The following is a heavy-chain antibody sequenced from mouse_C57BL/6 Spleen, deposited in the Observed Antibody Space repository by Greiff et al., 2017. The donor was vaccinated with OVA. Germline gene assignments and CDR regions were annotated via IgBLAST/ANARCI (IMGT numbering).Heavy chain of an antibody. CDR1: GYTFTNYW. CDR3: ARGSPPGAMDD. J-gene: IGHJ4*01. CDR2: IYPGGGYT. Sequence: QVQLKESGAELVRPGTSVKMSCKASGYTFTNYWIGWAKQRPGHGLEWIGDIYPGGGYTNYNEKFKGKATLTADKSSSTAYMQFSSLTSEDSAIYYCARGSPPGAMDDWGKGTTVTVSS. V-gene: IGHV1-63*01. D-gene: IGHD4-1*01.